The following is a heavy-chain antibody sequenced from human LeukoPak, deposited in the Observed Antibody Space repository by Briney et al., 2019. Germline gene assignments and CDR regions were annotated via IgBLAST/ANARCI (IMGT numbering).Heavy chain of an antibody. V-gene: IGHV4-39*01. CDR1: GGSISSSSYY. CDR2: IYYSGST. D-gene: IGHD3-16*01. CDR3: ARKLRGAFDY. J-gene: IGHJ4*02. Sequence: SETLSLTCTVSGGSISSSSYYWGWIRQPPGKGLEWIGSIYYSGSTYYNPSLKSRVTISVDTSKNQFSLKLSSVTAADTAVYYCARKLRGAFDYWGQGTLVTVSS.